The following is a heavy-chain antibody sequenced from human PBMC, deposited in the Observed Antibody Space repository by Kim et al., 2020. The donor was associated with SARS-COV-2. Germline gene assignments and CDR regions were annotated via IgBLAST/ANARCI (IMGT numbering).Heavy chain of an antibody. CDR1: GFTFSSYA. D-gene: IGHD1-7*01. Sequence: GGSLRLSCAASGFTFSSYAMSWVRQAPGKGLEWVSAISGSGGSTYYADSVKGRFTISRDNSKNTLYLQMNSLRAEDTAVYYCAPLYNWNSIAGMDVWGQGTTVTGSS. V-gene: IGHV3-23*01. CDR3: APLYNWNSIAGMDV. J-gene: IGHJ6*02. CDR2: ISGSGGST.